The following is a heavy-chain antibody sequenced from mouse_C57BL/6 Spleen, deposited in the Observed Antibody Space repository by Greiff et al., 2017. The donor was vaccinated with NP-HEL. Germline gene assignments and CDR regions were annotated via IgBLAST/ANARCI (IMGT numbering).Heavy chain of an antibody. V-gene: IGHV1-26*01. Sequence: VQLQQSGPELVKPGASVKISCKASGYTFTDYYMNWVKQSHGKSLEWIGDINPNNGGTSYNQKFKGKATLTVDKSSSTAYMELRSLTSEDSAVYYGARIAYYGSSHWWYGEVWGKGTTVTVSS. CDR1: GYTFTDYY. J-gene: IGHJ1*03. CDR2: INPNNGGT. CDR3: ARIAYYGSSHWWYGEV. D-gene: IGHD1-1*01.